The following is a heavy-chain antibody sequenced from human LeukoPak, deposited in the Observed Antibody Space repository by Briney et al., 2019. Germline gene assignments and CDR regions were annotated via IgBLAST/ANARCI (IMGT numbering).Heavy chain of an antibody. D-gene: IGHD3-10*01. Sequence: PSETLSLTCAVYGGSFSGYHWSWIRQPPGKGLEWIGEINHSGSTRYNPSLKSRVTISEDTSKNQFSLKLSSVTAADTAVYYCARGGRGVIAVRRFEPGNWFDPWGQGTLVTVSS. J-gene: IGHJ5*02. CDR2: INHSGST. CDR1: GGSFSGYH. CDR3: ARGGRGVIAVRRFEPGNWFDP. V-gene: IGHV4-34*01.